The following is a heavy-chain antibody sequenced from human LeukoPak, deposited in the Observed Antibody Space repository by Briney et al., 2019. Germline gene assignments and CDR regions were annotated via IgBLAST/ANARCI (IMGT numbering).Heavy chain of an antibody. Sequence: SETLSLTCTVSGGSISSSSYYWGWIRQPPGKGLEWIGSIYYSGSTYYNPSLKSRVTISVDTSKNQFSLKLNSVTAADTAVYYCASSYYYDSSGYFYYFDYWGQGTLVTVSS. D-gene: IGHD3-22*01. CDR3: ASSYYYDSSGYFYYFDY. CDR2: IYYSGST. CDR1: GGSISSSSYY. V-gene: IGHV4-39*01. J-gene: IGHJ4*02.